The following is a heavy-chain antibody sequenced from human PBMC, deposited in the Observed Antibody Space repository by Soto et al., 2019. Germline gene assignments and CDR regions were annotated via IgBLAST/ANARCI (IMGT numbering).Heavy chain of an antibody. CDR2: ISAYNGNT. Sequence: ASVKVSCKASGYTFTSYGISWVRQAPGQGLEWMGWISAYNGNTNYAQKLQGRVTMTTDTSTSTAYMELRSLRSDDTAVYYCARGLGSYYFKNLYDAFDIWGQGTMVTVSS. CDR3: ARGLGSYYFKNLYDAFDI. D-gene: IGHD1-26*01. CDR1: GYTFTSYG. J-gene: IGHJ3*02. V-gene: IGHV1-18*01.